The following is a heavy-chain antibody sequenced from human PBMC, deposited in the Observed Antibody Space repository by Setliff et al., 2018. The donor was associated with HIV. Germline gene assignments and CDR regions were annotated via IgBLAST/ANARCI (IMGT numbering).Heavy chain of an antibody. V-gene: IGHV3-7*03. Sequence: GGSLRLSCAASGFTFSSYWMSWVRQAPGKGLEWVANIKEDGSEKYYVDSVKGRFTISRDNAQNSLYLQMSSLKVEDTAVYYCARTSTTTGTTLNWFDPWGQGTLVTVSS. CDR1: GFTFSSYW. D-gene: IGHD1-1*01. CDR2: IKEDGSEK. J-gene: IGHJ5*02. CDR3: ARTSTTTGTTLNWFDP.